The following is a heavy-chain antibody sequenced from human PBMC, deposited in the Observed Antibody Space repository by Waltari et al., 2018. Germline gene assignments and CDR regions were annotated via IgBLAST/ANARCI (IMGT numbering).Heavy chain of an antibody. D-gene: IGHD4-17*01. CDR3: ATGGDYDEYALHYFRGLDV. CDR2: FDPEDGEG. J-gene: IGHJ6*02. Sequence: QVQLVQSAAEVMKPGASVKVSCKVSGNSIPESPMHWVRQAPGKGLEWMGSFDPEDGEGTYAQGVLDRVTMTEDRSTNTAYMELSSLRLEDTAVYYCATGGDYDEYALHYFRGLDVWGQGTTVIVAS. V-gene: IGHV1-24*01. CDR1: GNSIPESP.